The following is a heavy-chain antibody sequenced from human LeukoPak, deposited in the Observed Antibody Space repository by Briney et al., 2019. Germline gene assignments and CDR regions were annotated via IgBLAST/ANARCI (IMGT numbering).Heavy chain of an antibody. V-gene: IGHV4-4*07. D-gene: IGHD6-13*01. CDR1: GGSISSYY. Sequence: SETLSLTCTVSGGSISSYYWSWIRQPAGKGLEWIGRIYSTGSTNYNPSLKSRVTMSVDTSKNQFSLRLRSVTAADTAVYYCARQIASAGTAGFNFWGQGALVTVSS. CDR3: ARQIASAGTAGFNF. CDR2: IYSTGST. J-gene: IGHJ4*02.